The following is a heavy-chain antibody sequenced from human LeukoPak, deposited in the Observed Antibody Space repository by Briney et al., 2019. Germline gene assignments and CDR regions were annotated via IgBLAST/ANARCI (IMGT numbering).Heavy chain of an antibody. V-gene: IGHV4-34*01. CDR2: INHSGST. Sequence: SETLSLTCAVYGGSFSGYYWSWIRQPPGKGLEWIGEINHSGSTNYNPSLKSRVTISVDTSKNQFSLKLSSVTAADTAVYYCARGPCSGGSCYSDYYYGMSVWGQGTTVTVSS. J-gene: IGHJ6*02. CDR3: ARGPCSGGSCYSDYYYGMSV. CDR1: GGSFSGYY. D-gene: IGHD2-15*01.